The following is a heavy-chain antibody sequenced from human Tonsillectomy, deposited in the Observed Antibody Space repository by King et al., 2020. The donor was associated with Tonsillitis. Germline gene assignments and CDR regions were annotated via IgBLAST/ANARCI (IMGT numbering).Heavy chain of an antibody. Sequence: QMQLQESGPGLVKPSETLSLTCTVSGGSISSSSYYWGWIRQPPGKGLEWIGSIYYSGSTYYNLSLKSRVTISVDTSKNQFSLKLSSVTAADTAVYYCARTVEMTTLMGLDAFDIWGQGTMVTVSS. D-gene: IGHD5-24*01. CDR3: ARTVEMTTLMGLDAFDI. CDR2: IYYSGST. CDR1: GGSISSSSYY. J-gene: IGHJ3*02. V-gene: IGHV4-39*07.